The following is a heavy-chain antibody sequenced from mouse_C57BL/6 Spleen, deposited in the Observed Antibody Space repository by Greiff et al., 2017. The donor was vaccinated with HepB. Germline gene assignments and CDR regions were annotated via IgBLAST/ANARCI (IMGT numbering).Heavy chain of an antibody. CDR1: GFTFSSYT. J-gene: IGHJ3*01. Sequence: DVQLVESGGGLVKPGGSLKLSCAASGFTFSSYTMSWVRQTPEKRLEWVATISGGGGNTYYPDSVKGRFTISRDNAKNTLYLQMSSLRSEDTALYYCAREAWFAYWGQGTLVTVSA. V-gene: IGHV5-9*01. CDR3: AREAWFAY. CDR2: ISGGGGNT.